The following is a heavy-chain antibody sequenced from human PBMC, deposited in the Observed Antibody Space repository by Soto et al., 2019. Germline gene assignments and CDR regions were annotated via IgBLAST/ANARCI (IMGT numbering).Heavy chain of an antibody. Sequence: VKVSCKASGGTFSSYATSWVRQAPGQGLEWMGGIIPIFGTANYAQKFQGRVTITADESTSTAYMELSSLRSEDTAVYYCARDFGRTVEPDGYYYYYGMDVWGQGTTVTVSS. J-gene: IGHJ6*02. CDR1: GGTFSSYA. V-gene: IGHV1-69*13. CDR3: ARDFGRTVEPDGYYYYYGMDV. CDR2: IIPIFGTA. D-gene: IGHD3-3*01.